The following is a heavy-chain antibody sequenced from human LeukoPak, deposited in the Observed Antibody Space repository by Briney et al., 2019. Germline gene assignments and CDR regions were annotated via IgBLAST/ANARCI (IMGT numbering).Heavy chain of an antibody. CDR3: ARGRGGSYYSYYYYYIDV. CDR2: MNPNSGNT. CDR1: GYTFTSYD. J-gene: IGHJ6*03. Sequence: GASVKVSCKASGYTFTSYDINWVRQATGQGLEWMGWMNPNSGNTGYAQKFQGRVTMTRNTSISTAYMELSSLRSEDTAVYYCARGRGGSYYSYYYYYIDVWGKGTTVTVSS. D-gene: IGHD1-26*01. V-gene: IGHV1-8*01.